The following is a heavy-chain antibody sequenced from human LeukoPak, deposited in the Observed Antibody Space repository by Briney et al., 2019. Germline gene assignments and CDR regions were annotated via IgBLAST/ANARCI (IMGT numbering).Heavy chain of an antibody. CDR1: GDSMSSDNYY. Sequence: SETLSLTCTVSGDSMSSDNYYWSWIRQPAGKGLEWIGRIYTGGNTNYNPSLKSRVTMSVDTSKNQFSLKLSSVTAADTAVYYCAREVHQMRGYSYGFRPMSAFDIWGQGTMVTVSS. V-gene: IGHV4-61*02. CDR3: AREVHQMRGYSYGFRPMSAFDI. CDR2: IYTGGNT. J-gene: IGHJ3*02. D-gene: IGHD5-18*01.